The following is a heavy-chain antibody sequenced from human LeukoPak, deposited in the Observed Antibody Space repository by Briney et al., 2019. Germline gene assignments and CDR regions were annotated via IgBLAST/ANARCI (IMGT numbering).Heavy chain of an antibody. Sequence: GRSLRLSCAASGFTFSSYAMHWVRQAPGKGLEWVAVISYDGSNKYYADSVKGRFTISRDNSKDTLYLQMNSLRAEDTAVYYCAKDRVAYYGSGSFFDYWGQGTLVTVSS. CDR2: ISYDGSNK. V-gene: IGHV3-30*04. J-gene: IGHJ4*02. CDR1: GFTFSSYA. D-gene: IGHD3-10*01. CDR3: AKDRVAYYGSGSFFDY.